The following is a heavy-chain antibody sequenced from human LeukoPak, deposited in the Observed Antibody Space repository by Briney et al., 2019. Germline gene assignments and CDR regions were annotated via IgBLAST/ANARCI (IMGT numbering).Heavy chain of an antibody. J-gene: IGHJ5*02. V-gene: IGHV3-30*18. CDR2: ISYDGSNK. Sequence: GGPLSLSCAASGFTFSRYGMHGVRQARGKGVEGVAVISYDGSNKYYADSVKGRFTIPRDNSKNTLYLQMNRLRAEDTAVYYCAKDVARWREQWLAYNWFDPWGQGTLVTVSS. CDR3: AKDVARWREQWLAYNWFDP. D-gene: IGHD6-19*01. CDR1: GFTFSRYG.